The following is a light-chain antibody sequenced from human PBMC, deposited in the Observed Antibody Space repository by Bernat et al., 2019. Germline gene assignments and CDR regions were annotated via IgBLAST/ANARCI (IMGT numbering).Light chain of an antibody. Sequence: EILMTQSPASLSVSPGERVTLSCRASQNIYNFLAWYQQKPGQPPRLVMYGASTRATGVPDRFSGSGSGTDFTLTISSLEPEDFAVYYCQQYGSSPPWTFGQGTKVEIK. V-gene: IGKV3-20*01. J-gene: IGKJ1*01. CDR2: GAS. CDR1: QNIYNF. CDR3: QQYGSSPPWT.